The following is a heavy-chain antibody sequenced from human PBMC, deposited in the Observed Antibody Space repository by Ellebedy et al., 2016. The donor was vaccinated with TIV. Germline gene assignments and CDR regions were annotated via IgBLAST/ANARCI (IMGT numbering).Heavy chain of an antibody. D-gene: IGHD4-17*01. V-gene: IGHV3-23*01. CDR2: ITGSGYTT. Sequence: GESLKISCAASGFTFSHYALSWVRQAPGKGLEWVSAITGSGYTTYYADSVKGRFTISRDNAKNSLYLQMNSLRAEDTAVYYCARGGADDYGDYWGQGTLVTVSS. CDR1: GFTFSHYA. CDR3: ARGGADDYGDY. J-gene: IGHJ4*02.